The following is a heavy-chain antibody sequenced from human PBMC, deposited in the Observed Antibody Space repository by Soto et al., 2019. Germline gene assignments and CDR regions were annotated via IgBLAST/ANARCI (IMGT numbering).Heavy chain of an antibody. V-gene: IGHV3-48*02. CDR2: ISTTSGIV. CDR3: ERAKNCIGTNCYVVAAFDI. J-gene: IGHJ3*02. Sequence: EVQLVESGGGLVQPGGSLRLSCVASGITFSTYGMSWVRQAPGKGLEWLLYISTTSGIVYYADSVKGRLTISRDNARTSLYLPMNSLRDEDTAVYYCERAKNCIGTNCYVVAAFDIWGQGTSVTVSS. D-gene: IGHD2-2*01. CDR1: GITFSTYG.